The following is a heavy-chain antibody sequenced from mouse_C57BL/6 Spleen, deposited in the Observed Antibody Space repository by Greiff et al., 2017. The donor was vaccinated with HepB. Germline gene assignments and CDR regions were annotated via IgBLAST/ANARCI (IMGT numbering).Heavy chain of an antibody. Sequence: EVKVEESGGGLVKPGGSLKLSCAASGFTFSSYTMSWVRQTPEKRLEWVATISGGGGNTYYPDSVKGRFTISRDNAKNTLYLQMSSLRSEDTALYYCARIPSSYGYFDVWGTGTTVTVSS. CDR1: GFTFSSYT. CDR2: ISGGGGNT. CDR3: ARIPSSYGYFDV. D-gene: IGHD2-10*02. J-gene: IGHJ1*03. V-gene: IGHV5-9*01.